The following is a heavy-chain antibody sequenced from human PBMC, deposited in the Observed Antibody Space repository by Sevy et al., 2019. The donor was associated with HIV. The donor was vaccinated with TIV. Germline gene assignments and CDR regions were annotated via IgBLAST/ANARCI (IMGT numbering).Heavy chain of an antibody. J-gene: IGHJ5*02. CDR3: AKSITICGVVRYGVDP. CDR1: GYTFTSYD. CDR2: MHPNSGNT. Sequence: ASVKVSCKASGYTFTSYDINWVRQATGQGLEWMGWMHPNSGNTGYAQKFQGRVTMTRDTSISTAYMELSSLRSEDTAVYYCAKSITICGVVRYGVDPWGQGTLVTVSS. D-gene: IGHD3-3*01. V-gene: IGHV1-8*01.